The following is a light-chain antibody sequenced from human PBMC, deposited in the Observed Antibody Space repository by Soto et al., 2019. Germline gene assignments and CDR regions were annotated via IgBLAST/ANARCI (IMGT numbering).Light chain of an antibody. J-gene: IGLJ3*02. CDR1: SSNIGSNY. V-gene: IGLV1-47*01. CDR2: RNN. CDR3: AAWDDSLSGRV. Sequence: QSVLTQPPSASGTPGQRVTISCSGSSSNIGSNYVYWYQQLPGTAPKLLIYRNNQRPSGVPGRFSGSKSGASASLAISGHRSEDEVDYYCAAWDDSLSGRVLGGGTKLT.